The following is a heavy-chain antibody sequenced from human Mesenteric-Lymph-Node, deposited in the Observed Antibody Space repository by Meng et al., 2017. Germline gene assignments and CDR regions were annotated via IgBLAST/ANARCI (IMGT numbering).Heavy chain of an antibody. D-gene: IGHD3-22*01. CDR3: AREVVITTSRAFDI. J-gene: IGHJ3*02. CDR1: GGSISSYY. CDR2: IYYSGST. V-gene: IGHV4-59*06. Sequence: GSLRLSCTVSGGSISSYYWSWIRQPPGKGLERIGYIYYSGSTYYNPSLKSRVTISVDTSKNQFSLKLSSVTAADTAVYYCAREVVITTSRAFDIWGQGTMVTVSS.